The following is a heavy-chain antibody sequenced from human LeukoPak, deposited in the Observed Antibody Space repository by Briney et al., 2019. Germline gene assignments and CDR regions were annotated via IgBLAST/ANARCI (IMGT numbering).Heavy chain of an antibody. CDR2: INHSGST. V-gene: IGHV4-34*01. D-gene: IGHD2-2*02. CDR1: GAFFSGYY. Sequence: SHTLSPTCAVYGAFFSGYYCRWIRHPPGKGLEWIGEINHSGSTNYNPPLKTRVTISVDTSKNQFSLKLSSVTAADTAVYYCARRQNSIEQYCSSTSCYKSGIYYFDYWGQGTLVTVSS. CDR3: ARRQNSIEQYCSSTSCYKSGIYYFDY. J-gene: IGHJ4*02.